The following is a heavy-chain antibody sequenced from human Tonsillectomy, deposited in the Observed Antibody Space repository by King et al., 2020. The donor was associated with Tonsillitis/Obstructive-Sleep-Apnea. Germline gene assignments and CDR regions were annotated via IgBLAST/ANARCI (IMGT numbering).Heavy chain of an antibody. CDR2: INHSGST. V-gene: IGHV4-34*01. J-gene: IGHJ6*03. D-gene: IGHD1-20*01. CDR1: GGSFSGYY. CDR3: ARTITGTTRSYYYYYMDV. Sequence: VQLQQWGAGLLKPSETLSLTCAVYGGSFSGYYWSWIRQPPGKWLEWIGEINHSGSTNYNPSLKSRVTISVDTSKNQFSLKLSSVTAADTAVYYCARTITGTTRSYYYYYMDVWGKGTTVTVSS.